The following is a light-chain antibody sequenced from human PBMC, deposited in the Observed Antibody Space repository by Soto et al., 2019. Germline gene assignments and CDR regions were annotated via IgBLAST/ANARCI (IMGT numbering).Light chain of an antibody. J-gene: IGKJ4*01. V-gene: IGKV1-9*01. CDR3: QQVDSHPPLT. CDR1: QGISSY. CDR2: AAS. Sequence: IQLTQSPSSLSASVGDRVTITCRASQGISSYLAWYQQKPGKAPKLLIYAASTLQSGVPSRFSGSGSGTDFTLTISRLQPEDFAVYYGQQVDSHPPLTFGGGTKVESK.